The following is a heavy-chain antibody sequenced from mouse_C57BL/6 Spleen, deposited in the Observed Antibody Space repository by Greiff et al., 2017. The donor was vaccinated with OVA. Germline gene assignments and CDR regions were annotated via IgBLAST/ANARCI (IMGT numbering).Heavy chain of an antibody. CDR3: ARAGTRYFDV. CDR2: INPNNGCT. CDR1: GYTFTDYN. D-gene: IGHD4-1*01. J-gene: IGHJ1*03. Sequence: EVQLQQSGPELVKPGASVKMSCKASGYTFTDYNMHWGKTSQGNGPGWIGYINPNNGCTSYNQKFKGKATLTVNKSSSTAYMELRSLTSEDSAVYYCARAGTRYFDVWGTGTTVTVSS. V-gene: IGHV1-22*01.